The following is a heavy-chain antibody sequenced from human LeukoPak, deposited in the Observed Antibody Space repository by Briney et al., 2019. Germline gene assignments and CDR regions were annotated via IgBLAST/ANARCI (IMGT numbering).Heavy chain of an antibody. CDR2: ISYDGSNK. J-gene: IGHJ6*04. Sequence: GGSLRLSCAASGFTFSSYAMHWVRQAPGKGLEWVAVISYDGSNKYYADSVKGRFTISRDNSKNTLYLQMNSLRAEDTAVYCCAREGYSGYADYYYGMDVWGKGTTVTVSS. V-gene: IGHV3-30*04. CDR3: AREGYSGYADYYYGMDV. D-gene: IGHD5-12*01. CDR1: GFTFSSYA.